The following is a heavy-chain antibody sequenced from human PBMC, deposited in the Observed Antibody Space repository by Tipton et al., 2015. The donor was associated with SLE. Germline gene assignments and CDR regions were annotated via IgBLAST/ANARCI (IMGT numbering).Heavy chain of an antibody. Sequence: SLRLSCAASGFTFSSYAMTWVRQAPGKGLEWVTAISGSGGSTYYADSVKGRFTISRDNSKNTLYLHMNSLRAEDTAVYYCAKGAGGTYPAAYYYGMDVWGQGTTVTVSS. V-gene: IGHV3-23*01. CDR1: GFTFSSYA. CDR3: AKGAGGTYPAAYYYGMDV. CDR2: ISGSGGST. J-gene: IGHJ6*02. D-gene: IGHD1-26*01.